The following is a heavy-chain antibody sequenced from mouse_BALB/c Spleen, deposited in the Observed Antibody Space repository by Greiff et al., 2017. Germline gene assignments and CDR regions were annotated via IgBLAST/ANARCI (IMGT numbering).Heavy chain of an antibody. J-gene: IGHJ4*01. CDR3: ARPSEAMDY. CDR2: ISNGGGST. Sequence: EVKVVESGGGLVQPGGSLKLSCAASGFTFSSYTMSWVRQTPEKRLEWVAYISNGGGSTYYPDTVKGRFTISRDNAKNTLYLQMSSLKSEDTAMYYCARPSEAMDYWGQGTSGTVSS. D-gene: IGHD6-1*01. CDR1: GFTFSSYT. V-gene: IGHV5-12-2*01.